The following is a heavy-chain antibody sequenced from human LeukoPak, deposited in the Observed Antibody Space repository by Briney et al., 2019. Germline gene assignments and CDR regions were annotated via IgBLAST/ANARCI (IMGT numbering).Heavy chain of an antibody. Sequence: SETLSLTCTVSGGSISSYYWSWIRQSPGKGLEWIGYIYYSGSNYNPSLKSRVTMSIDTSKNQFSLKLSSVTAADTAVYYCARARGYDLRFDYWGQGTLVTVSS. CDR1: GGSISSYY. CDR2: IYYSGS. V-gene: IGHV4-59*12. CDR3: ARARGYDLRFDY. J-gene: IGHJ4*02. D-gene: IGHD3-3*01.